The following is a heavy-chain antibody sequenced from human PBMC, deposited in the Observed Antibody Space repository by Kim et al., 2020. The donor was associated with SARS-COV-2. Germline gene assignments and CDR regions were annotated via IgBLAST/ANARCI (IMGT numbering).Heavy chain of an antibody. CDR1: GGSFSGYY. J-gene: IGHJ6*01. V-gene: IGHV4-34*01. Sequence: SETLSLTCAVYGGSFSGYYWSWIRQPPGKGLEWIGEINHSGSTNYNPSLKSRVTISVDTSKNQFSLKLSSVTAADTAVYYCARVVAARGEYYYYYGMDV. D-gene: IGHD6-6*01. CDR2: INHSGST. CDR3: ARVVAARGEYYYYYGMDV.